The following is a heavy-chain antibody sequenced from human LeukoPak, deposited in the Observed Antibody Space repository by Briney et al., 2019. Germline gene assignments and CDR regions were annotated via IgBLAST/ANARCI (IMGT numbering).Heavy chain of an antibody. CDR2: IYYSGST. CDR3: ARGASGYSGYDYSNP. J-gene: IGHJ5*02. V-gene: IGHV4-59*01. Sequence: SETLPLTCTVSGGSISSYYWSWIRQPPGKGLEWIGYIYYSGSTNYNPSLKSRVTISVDTSKNQFSLKLSSVTAADTAVYYCARGASGYSGYDYSNPWGQGTLVTVSS. D-gene: IGHD5-12*01. CDR1: GGSISSYY.